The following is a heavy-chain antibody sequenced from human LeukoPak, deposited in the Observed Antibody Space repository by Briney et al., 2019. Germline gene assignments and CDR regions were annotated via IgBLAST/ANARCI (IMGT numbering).Heavy chain of an antibody. J-gene: IGHJ4*02. D-gene: IGHD3-16*01. CDR2: INGSGGRT. CDR1: GFTFSSSA. CDR3: AKGRGFRVWDPWDN. Sequence: GGSLRLSCIASGFTFSSSAMSWVRQAPGKGLEWVSDINGSGGRTYYADSVKGRFTISRDNSKNTLFLEMNSLRVEDTAVYYCAKGRGFRVWDPWDNWGQGTLITVSS. V-gene: IGHV3-23*01.